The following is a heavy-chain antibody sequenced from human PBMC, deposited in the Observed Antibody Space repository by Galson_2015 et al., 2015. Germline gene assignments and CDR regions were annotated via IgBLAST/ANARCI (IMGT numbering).Heavy chain of an antibody. CDR2: TYLRARWYY. J-gene: IGHJ5*02. V-gene: IGHV6-1*01. D-gene: IGHD3-16*01. CDR3: AREGWRRDGYDYVAT. CDR1: GDSVASKSAT. Sequence: CAISGDSVASKSATWDRIKQAPSRGREWLGRTYLRARWYYDYAESVKGRITISLDTSKNQFSLQLHSVTPEDTAVYYCAREGWRRDGYDYVATWGQGTLVTVSS.